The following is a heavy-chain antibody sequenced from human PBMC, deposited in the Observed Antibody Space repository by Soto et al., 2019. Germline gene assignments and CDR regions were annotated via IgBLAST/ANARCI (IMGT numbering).Heavy chain of an antibody. CDR2: IYNSGNT. D-gene: IGHD3-10*02. CDR3: AREGNVRGAVGVDY. V-gene: IGHV4-31*03. Sequence: QVQLQESGPELVKPSQTLSLTCTVSGGPISSGGYYWSWIRQHPEKGLEWIGYIYNSGNTFYNPSLESRVTISADPSKNQFSLKLTSVTAADRAVYFCAREGNVRGAVGVDYWGQGTLVTVSS. J-gene: IGHJ4*02. CDR1: GGPISSGGYY.